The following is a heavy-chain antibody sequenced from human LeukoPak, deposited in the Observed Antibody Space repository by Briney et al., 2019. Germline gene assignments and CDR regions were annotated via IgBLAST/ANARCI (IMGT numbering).Heavy chain of an antibody. Sequence: GGSLRLSCAASGFTFDDYAMHWVRHAPGKGLEWVSGISWNSGRIGYADSVKGRFTISRDNAKNSLYLQMNSLRAEDTALYYCAKAFNYYDSSGDYDYWGQGTLVTVSS. CDR1: GFTFDDYA. CDR2: ISWNSGRI. D-gene: IGHD3-22*01. CDR3: AKAFNYYDSSGDYDY. V-gene: IGHV3-9*01. J-gene: IGHJ4*02.